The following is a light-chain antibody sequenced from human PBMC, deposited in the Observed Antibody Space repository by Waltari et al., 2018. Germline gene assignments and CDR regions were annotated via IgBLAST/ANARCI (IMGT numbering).Light chain of an antibody. CDR1: QSISSY. Sequence: DIQMTQSPSSLSASVVDRVTITCRASQSISSYLNWYQQKQGKAPKLLIYAASSMQSGVPSRFSGSGSGTDFTLTINSLQPEDFATYYCQQSSSTPPFTFGPGTKVDIK. CDR3: QQSSSTPPFT. CDR2: AAS. V-gene: IGKV1-39*01. J-gene: IGKJ3*01.